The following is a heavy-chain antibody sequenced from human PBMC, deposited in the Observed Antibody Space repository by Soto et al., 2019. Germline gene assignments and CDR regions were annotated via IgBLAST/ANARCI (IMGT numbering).Heavy chain of an antibody. V-gene: IGHV1-8*01. Sequence: ASVKVSCKASGYTFTSYDINWVRQATGQGLEWMGWMNPNSGNTGYAQKFQGRVTMTRNTSISTAYMELSSLRSEDTAVYYCARVHYDILTGYRNWFDPWGQGTLVTVSS. D-gene: IGHD3-9*01. CDR3: ARVHYDILTGYRNWFDP. CDR1: GYTFTSYD. J-gene: IGHJ5*02. CDR2: MNPNSGNT.